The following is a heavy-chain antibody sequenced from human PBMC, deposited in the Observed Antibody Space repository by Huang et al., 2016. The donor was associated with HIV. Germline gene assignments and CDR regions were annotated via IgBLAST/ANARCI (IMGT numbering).Heavy chain of an antibody. V-gene: IGHV3-23*01. Sequence: EVKLLESGGGLVQPGVSLRLSCAASGFSFSSYTMTWVRQASGKGLEGVSSIRGSDNTTFYADSVKGRFTSSRENSKNTLYLQMKSLRVDDTAVYYCAKDRVAGTGHCFDPWGQGTLVTVSS. CDR2: IRGSDNTT. CDR1: GFSFSSYT. J-gene: IGHJ5*02. CDR3: AKDRVAGTGHCFDP. D-gene: IGHD6-19*01.